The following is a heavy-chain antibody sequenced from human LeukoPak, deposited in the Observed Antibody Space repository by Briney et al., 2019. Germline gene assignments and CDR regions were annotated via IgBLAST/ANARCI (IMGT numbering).Heavy chain of an antibody. Sequence: GGSLRLSCAASGFTFSSYSMSWVRQAPGKGLEWVSSISSSSSYIYYADSVKGRFTISRDNAKNSLYLQMNSLRAEDTAVYYCARDEAYYYDSSGYSIDYWGQGTLVTVSS. D-gene: IGHD3-22*01. J-gene: IGHJ4*02. CDR3: ARDEAYYYDSSGYSIDY. CDR2: ISSSSSYI. CDR1: GFTFSSYS. V-gene: IGHV3-21*01.